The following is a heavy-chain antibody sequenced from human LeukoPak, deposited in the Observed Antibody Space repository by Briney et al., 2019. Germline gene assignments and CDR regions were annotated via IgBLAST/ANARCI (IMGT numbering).Heavy chain of an antibody. CDR1: GYTFTGYY. CDR3: ARDVSMRYCSSTSCPDAEYFQY. Sequence: ASVKVSCKASGYTFTGYYMHWVRQAPGQGLEWMGWINPNSGGTNYAQKFQGRVTMTRDTSISTAYMELSRLRSDDTAVYYCARDVSMRYCSSTSCPDAEYFQYWGQGTLVTVSS. V-gene: IGHV1-2*02. CDR2: INPNSGGT. J-gene: IGHJ1*01. D-gene: IGHD2-2*01.